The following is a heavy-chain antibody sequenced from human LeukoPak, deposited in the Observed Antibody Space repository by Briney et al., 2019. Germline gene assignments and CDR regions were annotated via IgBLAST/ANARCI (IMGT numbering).Heavy chain of an antibody. D-gene: IGHD3-22*01. CDR2: INSDGSST. J-gene: IGHJ4*02. CDR3: ARVLAYDSSGYYFDY. Sequence: SLRLSCAASGFTFSSYWMHWVRQAPGKGLVWVSRINSDGSSTSYADSVKGRFTISRDNAKNTLYLQMNSLGAEDTAVYYCARVLAYDSSGYYFDYWGQGTLVTVSS. V-gene: IGHV3-74*01. CDR1: GFTFSSYW.